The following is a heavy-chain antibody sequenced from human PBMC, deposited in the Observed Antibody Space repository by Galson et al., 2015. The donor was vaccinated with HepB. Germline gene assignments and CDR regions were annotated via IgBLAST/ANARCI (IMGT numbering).Heavy chain of an antibody. CDR3: AKPVTAYCGGDCYSSGRDYYYYYGMDV. Sequence: SLRLSCAASGFTFSSYAMSWVRQAPGKGLEWVSAISGSGGSTYYADSVKGRFTISRDNSKNTLYLQMNSLRAEDTAVYYCAKPVTAYCGGDCYSSGRDYYYYYGMDVWGQGTTVTVSS. CDR1: GFTFSSYA. D-gene: IGHD2-21*02. V-gene: IGHV3-23*01. CDR2: ISGSGGST. J-gene: IGHJ6*02.